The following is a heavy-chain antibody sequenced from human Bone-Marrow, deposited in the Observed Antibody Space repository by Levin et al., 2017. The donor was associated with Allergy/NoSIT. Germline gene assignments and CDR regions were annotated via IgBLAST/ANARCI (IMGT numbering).Heavy chain of an antibody. CDR3: AREDNWNYDY. V-gene: IGHV3-23*01. CDR1: GFTFSRYA. Sequence: GGSLRLSCAASGFTFSRYAMAWVRQAPGQGLEWVSGMSGSGGRTVYADSVKGRFTISRDNSKNSMYLQMNSLRVEDTALYYCAREDNWNYDYWGQGTLVTVSS. CDR2: MSGSGGRT. J-gene: IGHJ4*02. D-gene: IGHD1-7*01.